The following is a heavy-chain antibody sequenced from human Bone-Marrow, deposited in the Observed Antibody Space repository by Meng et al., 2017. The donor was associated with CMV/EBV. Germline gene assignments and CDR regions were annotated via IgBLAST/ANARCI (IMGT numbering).Heavy chain of an antibody. D-gene: IGHD4-11*01. CDR1: GGSISSYY. CDR2: IYHSGST. V-gene: IGHV4-59*12. CDR3: ARAGLQHKNDY. Sequence: GSLRLSCTVSGGSISSYYWSWIRQPPGKGLEWIGSIYHSGSTYYNPSLKSRVTISVDTSKNQFSLKLSSVTAADTAVYYCARAGLQHKNDYWGQGTRVTVSS. J-gene: IGHJ4*02.